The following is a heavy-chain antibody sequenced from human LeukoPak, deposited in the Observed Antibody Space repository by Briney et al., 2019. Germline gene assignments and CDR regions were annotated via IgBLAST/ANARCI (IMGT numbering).Heavy chain of an antibody. D-gene: IGHD6-13*01. V-gene: IGHV4-39*01. CDR3: ARHTNAGYSSSYDY. CDR1: GGSISSSSYY. J-gene: IGHJ4*02. Sequence: SETLSLTCTVSGGSISSSSYYWGWIRQPPGKGLEWIGSIYYSGSTYYNPSLKSRVTISADTSKNQFSLKLSSVTAADTAVYYCARHTNAGYSSSYDYWGQGTLVTVSS. CDR2: IYYSGST.